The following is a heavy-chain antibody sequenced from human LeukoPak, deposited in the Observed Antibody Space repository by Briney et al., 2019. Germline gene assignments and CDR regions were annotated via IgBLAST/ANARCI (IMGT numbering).Heavy chain of an antibody. CDR1: GFTFSSYE. CDR2: ISSSGGSI. J-gene: IGHJ6*04. CDR3: AELGITMIGGV. V-gene: IGHV3-48*03. D-gene: IGHD3-10*02. Sequence: GGSLRLSCAASGFTFSSYEMNWVRQAPGKGLEWVSYISSSGGSIYYADSVKGRFTISRDNAKNSLYLQMNSLRAEDTAVYYCAELGITMIGGVWGKGTTVTISS.